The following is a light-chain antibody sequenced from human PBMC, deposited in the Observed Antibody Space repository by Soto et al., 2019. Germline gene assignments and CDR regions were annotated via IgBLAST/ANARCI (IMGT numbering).Light chain of an antibody. CDR2: KDN. J-gene: IGLJ2*01. Sequence: SYELRQPPSLSVSPGQTARITCSGDVLPKQYIYWYHQKPGQAPVLVIFKDNERPSGIPERFSGSISGTTAALTISGVQAEDEADYYCKSADITGTYQVFGGGTKLTVL. CDR1: VLPKQY. V-gene: IGLV3-25*03. CDR3: KSADITGTYQV.